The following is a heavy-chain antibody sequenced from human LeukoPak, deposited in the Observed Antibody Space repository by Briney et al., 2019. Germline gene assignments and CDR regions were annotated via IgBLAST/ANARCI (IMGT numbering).Heavy chain of an antibody. J-gene: IGHJ5*02. V-gene: IGHV3-21*01. Sequence: GGSLRLSCAASGFSFSTYSMNWVRQAPGKGLEWVSSISSGSRYIYYADSVKGRFTISRDNAKDSLYLQMNSLRAEDTAVYYCAKCSGGNCYHSDDHWGQGTLVTVSP. D-gene: IGHD2-15*01. CDR1: GFSFSTYS. CDR3: AKCSGGNCYHSDDH. CDR2: ISSGSRYI.